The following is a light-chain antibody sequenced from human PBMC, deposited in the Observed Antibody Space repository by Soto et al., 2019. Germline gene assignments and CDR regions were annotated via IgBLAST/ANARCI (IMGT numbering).Light chain of an antibody. CDR1: QGISSY. CDR2: AAS. J-gene: IGKJ2*01. V-gene: IGKV1-9*01. CDR3: QQLNSYLT. Sequence: DIQLTQSPSFLSASVGDRVTITCRANQGISSYLAWYQQKPGKAPKLLIYAASTLESGVPSRFSGSGSETEFTLTINSLQPEDFATYYCQQLNSYLTFGQGTKLEIK.